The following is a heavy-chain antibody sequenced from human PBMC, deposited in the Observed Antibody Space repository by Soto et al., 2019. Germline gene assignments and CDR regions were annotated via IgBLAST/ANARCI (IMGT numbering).Heavy chain of an antibody. J-gene: IGHJ4*02. Sequence: GKGLEWVDSIQPEGSETHYVDSLKGRFTISRDNAKKSLFLQMNGLRVEDTGLYYCARDPGIAAPGTMAYFAFWGKRTLV. CDR2: IQPEGSET. V-gene: IGHV3-7*01. CDR3: ARDPGIAAPGTMAYFAF. D-gene: IGHD6-25*01.